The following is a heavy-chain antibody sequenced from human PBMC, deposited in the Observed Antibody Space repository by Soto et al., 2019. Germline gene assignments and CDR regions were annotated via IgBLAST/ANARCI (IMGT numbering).Heavy chain of an antibody. CDR2: IIPIFNTP. CDR1: GGTFSTYA. Sequence: AASVKVSCKVSGGTFSTYAISWVRQAPGQGLEWMGGIIPIFNTPKYVQRFQCRVTITADKSTSTVHMELSSLRSEDAAVYYCARQTVNSGWHYGNWFDPWGQGTLVTVSS. V-gene: IGHV1-69*06. CDR3: ARQTVNSGWHYGNWFDP. J-gene: IGHJ5*02. D-gene: IGHD6-19*01.